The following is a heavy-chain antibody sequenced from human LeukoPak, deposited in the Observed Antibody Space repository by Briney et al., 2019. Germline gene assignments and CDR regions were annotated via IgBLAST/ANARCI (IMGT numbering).Heavy chain of an antibody. D-gene: IGHD1-26*01. CDR1: GFIFSPYG. J-gene: IGHJ4*02. CDR3: AREFTGATSRLDY. V-gene: IGHV3-30*03. Sequence: GGSLRLSCAASGFIFSPYGMHWVRQAPGKGLEWVTFISYDGGNKYYADSVKGRFTISRDNSKNTLYLQMNSLRAEDTAVYYCAREFTGATSRLDYWGQGTLVTVSS. CDR2: ISYDGGNK.